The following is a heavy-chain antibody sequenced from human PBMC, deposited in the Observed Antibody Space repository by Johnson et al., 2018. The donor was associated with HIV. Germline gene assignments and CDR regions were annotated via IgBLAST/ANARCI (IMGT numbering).Heavy chain of an antibody. D-gene: IGHD1-26*01. CDR2: IWYDGRNK. V-gene: IGHV3-33*06. J-gene: IGHJ3*02. CDR1: GFTFSSYG. CDR3: AKDRGSPGIPAAFDI. Sequence: VQLVESGGGVVQPGRSLRLSCAASGFTFSSYGLHWVRQAPGKGLEWVAVIWYDGRNKYYAESVKGRFTLSRDNSKNTLHLQMNSLRAEDTAVYYCAKDRGSPGIPAAFDIWGQGTMVTVSS.